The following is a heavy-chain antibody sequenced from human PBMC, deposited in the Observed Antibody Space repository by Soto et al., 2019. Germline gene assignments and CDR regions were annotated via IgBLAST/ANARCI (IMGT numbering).Heavy chain of an antibody. Sequence: VASVKVSCKASGYTLTKYYIHWVRQAPGQGLEWIGIINPSAGTTRYAQKFLGRITMTADTSTSTVSIDLSSLRSDDTAIYFCAIRKGYGRSHHFDFWGLGTLVTASS. D-gene: IGHD5-12*01. J-gene: IGHJ5*01. CDR2: INPSAGTT. V-gene: IGHV1-46*01. CDR1: GYTLTKYY. CDR3: AIRKGYGRSHHFDF.